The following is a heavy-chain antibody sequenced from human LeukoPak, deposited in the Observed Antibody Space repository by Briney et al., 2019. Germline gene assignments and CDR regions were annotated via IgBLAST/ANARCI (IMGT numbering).Heavy chain of an antibody. CDR1: GFTFSSYS. J-gene: IGHJ4*02. CDR3: ARGWELDY. CDR2: ISSSSSTI. V-gene: IGHV3-48*04. D-gene: IGHD1-26*01. Sequence: PGGSLRLSCAASGFTFSSYSMNWVRQAPGKGLEWVSYISSSSSTIYYADSVKGRFTISRDNAKNSLYVQMNSLRAEDTAVYYCARGWELDYWGQGTLVTVSS.